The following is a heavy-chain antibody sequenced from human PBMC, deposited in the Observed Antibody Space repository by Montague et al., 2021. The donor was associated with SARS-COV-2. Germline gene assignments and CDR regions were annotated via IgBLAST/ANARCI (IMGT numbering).Heavy chain of an antibody. CDR3: ARDAYYFGPGRGNHGAFDP. Sequence: SETLSLTCSVSGDSITPYGDSIGGYFWSWIRQPAGKGLEWIGRIYANCIFDYNPSLNSRVSMSMNTSMQAFTMRLISVTDAATAVYYCARDAYYFGPGRGNHGAFDPWGQGILVTVSS. D-gene: IGHD2/OR15-2a*01. V-gene: IGHV4-4*07. CDR1: GDSITPYGDSIGGYF. J-gene: IGHJ5*02. CDR2: IYANCIF.